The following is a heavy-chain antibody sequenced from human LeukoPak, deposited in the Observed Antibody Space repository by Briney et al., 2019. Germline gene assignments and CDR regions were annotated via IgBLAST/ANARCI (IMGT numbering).Heavy chain of an antibody. CDR3: ARPRGYYYYYMDV. D-gene: IGHD3-10*01. J-gene: IGHJ6*03. Sequence: SETLSLTCAVYGGSFSGYYWSWIRQPPGKGLEWIGEINHSGSTNYNPSLKSRVTISVDTSKNQFSLKLSSVTAADTAVYYCARPRGYYYYYMDVWGKGTTVTISS. CDR2: INHSGST. V-gene: IGHV4-34*01. CDR1: GGSFSGYY.